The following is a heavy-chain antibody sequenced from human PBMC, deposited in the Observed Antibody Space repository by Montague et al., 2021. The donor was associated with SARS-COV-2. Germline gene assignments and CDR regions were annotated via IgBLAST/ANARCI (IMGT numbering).Heavy chain of an antibody. CDR3: ARRQRYCGWFDFDI. CDR1: GGSVDSGSYF. J-gene: IGHJ4*02. Sequence: SETLSLTCAVSGGSVDSGSYFWSWIRQPPGKGLEWIGNIFYTGTTNYNPSLKSRVTISIDTSQNQFSLNLSSVATADTAVYYCARRQRYCGWFDFDIWGQGSLVTVSS. CDR2: IFYTGTT. D-gene: IGHD3-9*01. V-gene: IGHV4-61*01.